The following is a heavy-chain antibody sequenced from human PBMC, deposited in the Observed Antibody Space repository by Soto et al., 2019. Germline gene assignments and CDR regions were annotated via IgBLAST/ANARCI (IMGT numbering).Heavy chain of an antibody. CDR2: IWYDGSNK. CDR3: ARDGDSSGWYRTPYGMDV. J-gene: IGHJ6*02. V-gene: IGHV3-33*01. Sequence: PGGSLRLSCAASGFTFSSYGMHWVRQAPGKGLEWVAVIWYDGSNKYYADSVKGRFTISRDNSKNTLYLQMNSLRAEDTAVYYCARDGDSSGWYRTPYGMDVWGQGTTVTVSS. CDR1: GFTFSSYG. D-gene: IGHD6-19*01.